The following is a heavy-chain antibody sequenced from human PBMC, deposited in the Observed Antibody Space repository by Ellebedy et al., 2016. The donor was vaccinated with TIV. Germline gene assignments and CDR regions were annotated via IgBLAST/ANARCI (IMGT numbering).Heavy chain of an antibody. CDR1: GGTFSSYA. D-gene: IGHD3-22*01. V-gene: IGHV1-69*13. Sequence: ASVKVSCXASGGTFSSYAITWVRQAPGQGLEWMGGIRPLFGPPNYAQKFQGRVTITADGSTSTAYMELSNLRSEDTAVYYCARVTRYLYDRSGYYWGYWGQGTLVTVSS. CDR2: IRPLFGPP. J-gene: IGHJ4*02. CDR3: ARVTRYLYDRSGYYWGY.